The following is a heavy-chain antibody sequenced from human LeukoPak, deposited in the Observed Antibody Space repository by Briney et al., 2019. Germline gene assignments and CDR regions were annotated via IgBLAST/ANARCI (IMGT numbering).Heavy chain of an antibody. CDR3: AKTHSSSRSDY. D-gene: IGHD6-13*01. CDR1: GFTFSNSA. V-gene: IGHV3-23*01. J-gene: IGHJ4*02. Sequence: GGSLRLSCAASGFTFSNSAMTWVRQAPGKGLEWVSDISASGGSTYYADSVKGRFTISRDNSKNTLYLQMNSLRAEDTAVYYCAKTHSSSRSDYWGQGTPVTVSS. CDR2: ISASGGST.